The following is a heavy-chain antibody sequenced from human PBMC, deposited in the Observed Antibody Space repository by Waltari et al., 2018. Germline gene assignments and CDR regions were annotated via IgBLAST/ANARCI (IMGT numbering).Heavy chain of an antibody. Sequence: QVQLQESGPGLVKPSETLSLTCAVSGYSISSGYYWGWIRQPPGKGLEWIGSIYHSGRTYYNPSSNRRVTISVDTSKNQFSLKRSSVTAADTAVYYCARIAAAGGIDYWGQGTLVTVSS. CDR1: GYSISSGYY. D-gene: IGHD6-13*01. V-gene: IGHV4-38-2*01. J-gene: IGHJ4*02. CDR2: IYHSGRT. CDR3: ARIAAAGGIDY.